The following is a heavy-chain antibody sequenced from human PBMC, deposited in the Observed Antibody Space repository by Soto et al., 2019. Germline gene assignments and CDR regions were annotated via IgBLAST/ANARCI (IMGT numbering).Heavy chain of an antibody. Sequence: QVQLVQSGAEVKKPGASVKVSCRTSGYTFTHYYIPWVRQAPGQGLEWLAIINPASGSTNYAQDFQGRVTLTMDTSTTTVYMELSGLRAEDTAIFYCARDLAAGDHWGQGPLVTVSS. J-gene: IGHJ4*02. CDR1: GYTFTHYY. V-gene: IGHV1-46*01. CDR3: ARDLAAGDH. D-gene: IGHD6-13*01. CDR2: INPASGST.